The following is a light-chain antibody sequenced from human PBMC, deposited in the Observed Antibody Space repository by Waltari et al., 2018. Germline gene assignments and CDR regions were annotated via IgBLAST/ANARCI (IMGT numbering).Light chain of an antibody. CDR1: NLGDKY. Sequence: SYELSQPPSVSVSPGQPATISCSGDNLGDKYACWYQQKPGQSPVLAIYQDSRRPSGIPERFSGSNSGNTATLTISGTQAMDEADYYCQAWDSGAAGVFGTGTKVTVL. CDR3: QAWDSGAAGV. CDR2: QDS. V-gene: IGLV3-1*01. J-gene: IGLJ1*01.